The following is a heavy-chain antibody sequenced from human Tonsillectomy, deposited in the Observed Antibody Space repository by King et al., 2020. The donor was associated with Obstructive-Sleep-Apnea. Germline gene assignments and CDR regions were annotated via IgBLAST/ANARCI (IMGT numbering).Heavy chain of an antibody. J-gene: IGHJ1*01. CDR2: ISYDGSNK. CDR3: AKGVSGIYFETEYFQD. Sequence: QLVQSGGGVVQPGRSLRLSCAASGFTFSSYGMHWVRQAPGKGLEWVAVISYDGSNKYYGDSVNGRFTISRDNSKNTLYLQMNSLRAEDTAVYYCAKGVSGIYFETEYFQDWGPGTLVTVSS. D-gene: IGHD3-10*01. CDR1: GFTFSSYG. V-gene: IGHV3-30*18.